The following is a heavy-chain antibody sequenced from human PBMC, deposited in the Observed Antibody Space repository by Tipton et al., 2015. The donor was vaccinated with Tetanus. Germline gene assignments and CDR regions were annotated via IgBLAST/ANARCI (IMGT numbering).Heavy chain of an antibody. CDR1: AYAFTSYD. CDR3: ARGNRGSSWYF. CDR2: MNPNTGHA. D-gene: IGHD6-13*01. Sequence: QLVQSGPEVKKPGASVKVSCKAFAYAFTSYDLNWVRHAAGQGLEWLGYMNPNTGHAAYAQKFQGRITMTSNVSITTAYLELRNLRSDDTAVYFCARGNRGSSWYFWGQGTLVAVSS. J-gene: IGHJ4*02. V-gene: IGHV1-8*01.